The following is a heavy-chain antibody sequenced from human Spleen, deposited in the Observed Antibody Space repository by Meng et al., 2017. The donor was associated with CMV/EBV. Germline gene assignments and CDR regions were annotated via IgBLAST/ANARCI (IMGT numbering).Heavy chain of an antibody. CDR1: GYSFFSYW. V-gene: IGHV5-51*01. CDR3: ARALGHDYGNYYFDH. D-gene: IGHD4-11*01. CDR2: IYPGDSDT. Sequence: GESLKISCKGSGYSFFSYWIGWVRQMPGKGLEWMGIIYPGDSDTRYSPSFEGHVTISADKSVTTAYLQWSSLQASDTATYYCARALGHDYGNYYFDHWGQGTLVTVSS. J-gene: IGHJ4*02.